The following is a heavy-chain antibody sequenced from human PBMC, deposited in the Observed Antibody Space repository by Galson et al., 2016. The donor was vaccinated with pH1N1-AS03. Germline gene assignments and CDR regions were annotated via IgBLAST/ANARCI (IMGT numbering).Heavy chain of an antibody. V-gene: IGHV6-1*01. CDR2: TYYRSKWYT. CDR3: GRVRSLTSSWYGPIDY. CDR1: GDSVSSHTVA. D-gene: IGHD6-13*01. Sequence: CAISGDSVSSHTVAWNWIRLSPSRGLEWLGRTYYRSKWYTDYGLSVERRLTTTSDTSKNLISLQLNSLTPEDSAIYYCGRVRSLTSSWYGPIDYRGQGTRVTVSS. J-gene: IGHJ4*02.